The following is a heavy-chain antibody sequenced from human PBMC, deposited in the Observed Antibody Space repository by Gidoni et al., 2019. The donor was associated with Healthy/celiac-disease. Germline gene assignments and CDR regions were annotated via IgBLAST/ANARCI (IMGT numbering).Heavy chain of an antibody. D-gene: IGHD6-6*01. CDR2: IYYSGST. CDR1: GGSISSYY. V-gene: IGHV4-59*01. Sequence: QVQLQESGPGLVKPSETLSLTCTVSGGSISSYYWSWIRQPPGKGLEWIGYIYYSGSTNYNPSLKSRVTISVDTSKNQFSLKLSSVTAADTAVYYCARDRGGAARQSYYYYYYGMDVWGQGTTVTVSS. CDR3: ARDRGGAARQSYYYYYYGMDV. J-gene: IGHJ6*02.